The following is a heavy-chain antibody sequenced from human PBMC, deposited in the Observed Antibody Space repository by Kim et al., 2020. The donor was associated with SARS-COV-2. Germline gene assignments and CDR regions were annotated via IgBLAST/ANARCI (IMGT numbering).Heavy chain of an antibody. J-gene: IGHJ6*02. CDR1: GFSFSNYW. D-gene: IGHD3-22*01. CDR2: IKEDGSAK. CDR3: ARHPRMTTILVVPDV. Sequence: GGSLRLSCAASGFSFSNYWMSWVRQAPGKGLEWVANIKEDGSAKYYVDSVKGRFTISRDNAKNSLYLQMDSLRAEDTAVYYCARHPRMTTILVVPDVWRQGTTVTVSS. V-gene: IGHV3-7*01.